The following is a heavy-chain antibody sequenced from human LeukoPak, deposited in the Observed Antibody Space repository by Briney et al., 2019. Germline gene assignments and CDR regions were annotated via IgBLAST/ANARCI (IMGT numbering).Heavy chain of an antibody. CDR3: AKDPDGGIVVVPAARPSPIDY. J-gene: IGHJ4*02. D-gene: IGHD2-2*01. CDR1: GYTFTGYY. Sequence: ASVKVSCKASGYTFTGYYIHWVRQAPGQGLEWMGWINPNSGGTNYAQKFQGRVTMTRDTSISTAYMELSRLRSDDTAVYYCAKDPDGGIVVVPAARPSPIDYWGQGTLVTVSS. CDR2: INPNSGGT. V-gene: IGHV1-2*02.